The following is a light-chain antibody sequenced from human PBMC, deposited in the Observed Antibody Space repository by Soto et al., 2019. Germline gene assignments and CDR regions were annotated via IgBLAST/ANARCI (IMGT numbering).Light chain of an antibody. CDR2: KVS. CDR3: MQGTHWPIT. Sequence: DGVVTQSPLSLPVTLGQPASISCRSHQSLVHSDGIAYFSWFQQRPGRSPRRLIYKVSNRDSGAPARFSGSGSGTDFALKISRVEAEDVGVYYCMQGTHWPITFGQGTRREI. V-gene: IGKV2-30*02. CDR1: QSLVHSDGIAY. J-gene: IGKJ5*01.